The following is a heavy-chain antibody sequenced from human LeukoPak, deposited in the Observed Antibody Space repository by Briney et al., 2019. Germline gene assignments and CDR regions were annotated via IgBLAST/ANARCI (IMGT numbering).Heavy chain of an antibody. CDR2: ISYDGSNK. J-gene: IGHJ5*02. V-gene: IGHV3-30*03. Sequence: PGGSLRLSYAASGFTFSSYGMHWVRRAPGKALEWVAVISYDGSNKYYADSVKGRFTISRDNSKNTLYLQMNSLRAEDTAVYYCARDYTVPRAAIVTESWGQGTLVTVSS. CDR3: ARDYTVPRAAIVTES. D-gene: IGHD6-13*01. CDR1: GFTFSSYG.